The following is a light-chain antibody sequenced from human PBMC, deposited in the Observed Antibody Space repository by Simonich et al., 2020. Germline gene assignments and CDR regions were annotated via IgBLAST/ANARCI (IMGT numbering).Light chain of an antibody. V-gene: IGLV2-23*01. CDR3: CSYAGSSTRV. CDR1: SSVCVTYNL. J-gene: IGLJ3*02. Sequence: QSALTHPASVSGSPGQSIPISSTGTSSVCVTYNLGSWYQQHPGKAPQPMIYEGSKRPSGVSNRFSGSKSGNTASLTISGLQAEDEADYYCCSYAGSSTRVFGGGTKLTVL. CDR2: EGS.